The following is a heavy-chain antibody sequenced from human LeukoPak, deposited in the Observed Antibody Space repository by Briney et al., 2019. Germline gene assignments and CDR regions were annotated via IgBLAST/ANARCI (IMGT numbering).Heavy chain of an antibody. J-gene: IGHJ4*02. Sequence: PSETLSLTCTVSGGSISSSSYYWGWIRQPPGKGLEWIGSIYYSGSTYYNPSLKSRVTISVDTSKNQFSLKLSSVTAADTAVYYCAGLIRPNTYYYGSGSSNKKNIDYWGQGTLVTVSS. CDR1: GGSISSSSYY. CDR3: AGLIRPNTYYYGSGSSNKKNIDY. CDR2: IYYSGST. V-gene: IGHV4-39*01. D-gene: IGHD3-10*01.